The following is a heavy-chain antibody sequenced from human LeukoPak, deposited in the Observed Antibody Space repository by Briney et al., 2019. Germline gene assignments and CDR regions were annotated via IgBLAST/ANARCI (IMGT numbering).Heavy chain of an antibody. V-gene: IGHV1-69*06. D-gene: IGHD2-2*01. CDR2: IIPIFGTA. CDR3: ARERGCSSTSCPYYFDY. CDR1: GGTFSSYA. Sequence: SVTVSCKASGGTFSSYAISWVRQAPGQGLEWMGGIIPIFGTANYAQKFQGRVTITADKSTSTAYMELSSLRSEDTAVYYCARERGCSSTSCPYYFDYWGQGTLVTVSS. J-gene: IGHJ4*02.